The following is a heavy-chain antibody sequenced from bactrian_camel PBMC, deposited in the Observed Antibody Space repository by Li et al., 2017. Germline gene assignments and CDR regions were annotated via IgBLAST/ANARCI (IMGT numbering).Heavy chain of an antibody. CDR2: IGSDGTT. CDR3: AADPLGLDRPSGGWVLIHY. D-gene: IGHD5*01. Sequence: VQLVESGGGSVQAGGSLRLSCTGFGDGHQHYAVAWFLQAPGKEREAVASIGSDGTTKYADAVKGRFTISRDNAKNTATLHMNSLKPEDTGMYYCAADPLGLDRPSGGWVLIHYWGQGTQVTVS. CDR1: GDGHQHYA. J-gene: IGHJ4*01. V-gene: IGHV3S63*01.